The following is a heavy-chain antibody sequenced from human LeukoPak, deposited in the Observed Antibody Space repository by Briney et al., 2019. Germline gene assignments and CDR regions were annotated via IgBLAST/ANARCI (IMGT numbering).Heavy chain of an antibody. J-gene: IGHJ5*02. CDR2: IIPIFGTA. D-gene: IGHD3-22*01. V-gene: IGHV1-69*13. Sequence: SVEVSCKASGYTFTSYDINWVRQATGQGLEWMGGIIPIFGTANYAQKFQGRVTITADESTSTAYMELSSLRSEDTAVYYCATRMGDYYDSSPLSPWGQGTLVTVSS. CDR3: ATRMGDYYDSSPLSP. CDR1: GYTFTSYD.